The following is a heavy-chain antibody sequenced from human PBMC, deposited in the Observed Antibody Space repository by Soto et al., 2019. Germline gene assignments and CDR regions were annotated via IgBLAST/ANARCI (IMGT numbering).Heavy chain of an antibody. V-gene: IGHV3-15*01. D-gene: IGHD3-3*01. J-gene: IGHJ4*02. CDR3: TTDRLNDFWSGYYLASD. CDR2: IKSKTDGGTT. CDR1: GFTFSNAW. Sequence: GGSLRLSCAASGFTFSNAWMSWVRQAPGKGLEWVGRIKSKTDGGTTDYAAPVKGRFTISRDDSKNTLYLQMNSLKTEDTAVYYCTTDRLNDFWSGYYLASDWGQGTLVTVSS.